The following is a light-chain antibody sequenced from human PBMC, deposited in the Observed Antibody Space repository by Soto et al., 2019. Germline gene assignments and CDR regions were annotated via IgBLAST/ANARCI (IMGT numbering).Light chain of an antibody. CDR3: YSAADNKGV. J-gene: IGLJ2*01. Sequence: SYELTQPSSVSVSPGQTAGITCSGDVLAKKYARWFQQKPGQAPVLVIYKDSERPSGIPERFSGSSSGTTVTLTISGAQVEDEADYYCYSAADNKGVFGGGTKLTVL. CDR2: KDS. CDR1: VLAKKY. V-gene: IGLV3-27*01.